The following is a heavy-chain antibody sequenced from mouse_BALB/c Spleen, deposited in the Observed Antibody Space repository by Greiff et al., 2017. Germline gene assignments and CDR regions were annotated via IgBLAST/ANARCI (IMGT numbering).Heavy chain of an antibody. Sequence: QVQLKQSGAELVRPGTSVKVSCKASGYAFTNYLIEWVKQRPGQGLEWIGVINPGSGGTNYNEKFKGKATLTADKSSSTAYMQLSSLTSDDSAVYFCARESYGNYFDYWGQGTTLTVSS. CDR2: INPGSGGT. CDR1: GYAFTNYL. J-gene: IGHJ2*01. CDR3: ARESYGNYFDY. D-gene: IGHD2-1*01. V-gene: IGHV1-54*01.